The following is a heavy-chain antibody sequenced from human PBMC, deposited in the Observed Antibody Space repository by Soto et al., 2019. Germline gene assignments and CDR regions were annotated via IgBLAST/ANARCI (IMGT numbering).Heavy chain of an antibody. D-gene: IGHD4-17*01. J-gene: IGHJ4*02. CDR2: ISYSGST. Sequence: SETLSLTCTVSGGSVSSGGYFWSWIRQPPGKGLEWIGYISYSGSTNYNPSLKSRVTISVDTSKNQFSLKLSSVTAADTAVYYCARRYGRYFDYWGQGTLVTFSS. CDR1: GGSVSSGGYF. V-gene: IGHV4-61*08. CDR3: ARRYGRYFDY.